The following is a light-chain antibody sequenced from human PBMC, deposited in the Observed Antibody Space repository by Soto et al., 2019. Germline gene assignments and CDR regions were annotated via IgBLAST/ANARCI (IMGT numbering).Light chain of an antibody. CDR3: SSYTSISSLGI. CDR2: EVS. V-gene: IGLV2-14*01. Sequence: QSALTQPPSASGSLGQSVTISCTGTSRDVGGYKYVSWYQQHPGKAPKLIIFEVSNRPSGVSDRFSGSKSGNTASLTISGLQAEDEADYFCSSYTSISSLGIFGTGTKLTVL. J-gene: IGLJ1*01. CDR1: SRDVGGYKY.